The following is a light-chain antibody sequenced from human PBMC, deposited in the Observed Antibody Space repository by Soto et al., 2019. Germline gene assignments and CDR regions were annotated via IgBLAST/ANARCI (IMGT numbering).Light chain of an antibody. CDR2: ATS. Sequence: EIVMTQSPATLSVSPGERATLSCRASQSVGTNLAWYQQRPDQAPRLLIYATSTRATGIPARFSGSGSGTEFTLTISSLQSEDFAVYYCQQYNNWPPWTFGRGTKVEIK. CDR3: QQYNNWPPWT. CDR1: QSVGTN. V-gene: IGKV3-15*01. J-gene: IGKJ1*01.